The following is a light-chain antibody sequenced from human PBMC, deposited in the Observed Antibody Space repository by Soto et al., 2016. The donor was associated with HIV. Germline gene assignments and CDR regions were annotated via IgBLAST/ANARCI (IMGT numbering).Light chain of an antibody. J-gene: IGKJ2*01. CDR2: KAS. V-gene: IGKV1-5*03. CDR3: QQYDSYPYT. CDR1: QSVTPW. Sequence: DIQMTQSPSTLSASVGDRVIITCRASQSVTPWLAWYQQKPGKAPKLLIYKASNLESGVPSRFGGSGYGTEFTLTITSLQPDDFATYFCQQYDSYPYTFGQGTKVDIK.